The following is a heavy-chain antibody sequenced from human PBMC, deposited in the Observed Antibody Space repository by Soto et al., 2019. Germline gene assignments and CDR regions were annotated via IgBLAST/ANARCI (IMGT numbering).Heavy chain of an antibody. D-gene: IGHD3-16*02. V-gene: IGHV3-15*01. CDR3: TTDDYIWGSYRPEFDY. CDR1: GFTFVNAG. CDR2: IKSKTDGGTT. J-gene: IGHJ4*02. Sequence: EVQLVESGGGLVKPGGSLRPSGAASGFTFVNAGMSWVRQAPGRGLGGVGRIKSKTDGGTTDYAPPVKGRFTISRDDSKNTLYLQMNSLKTEDTAVYYCTTDDYIWGSYRPEFDYWGQGTLVTVSS.